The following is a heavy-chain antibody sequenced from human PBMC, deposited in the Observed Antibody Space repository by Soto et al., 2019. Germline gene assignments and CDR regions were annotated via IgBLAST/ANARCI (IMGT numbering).Heavy chain of an antibody. CDR2: MCYTGST. CDR1: GGSITTSC. D-gene: IGHD2-8*01. V-gene: IGHV4-59*01. J-gene: IGHJ5*02. Sequence: SETLSLTCSVSGGSITTSCWSCMRQHPGKGLEWIGYMCYTGSTNYNPSLKSRVTILVDTSKNQLSLRLSSVTAADTAVYYCARIGYCSYDVCYTYWFDPWGQGTLVTVSS. CDR3: ARIGYCSYDVCYTYWFDP.